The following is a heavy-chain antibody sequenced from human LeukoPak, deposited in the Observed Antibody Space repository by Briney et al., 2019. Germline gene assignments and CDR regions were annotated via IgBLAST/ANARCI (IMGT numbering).Heavy chain of an antibody. Sequence: SETLSLNCTVSGGSISSYYWSWIRQPPGKGLEWIGYVYSSGNTNYNPSLKSRVTISVDTSMNQFSLNLSSVTAADTAAYYCAILHGGKGQYYFDYWGQGTLVTVSS. V-gene: IGHV4-4*09. CDR1: GGSISSYY. D-gene: IGHD4-23*01. J-gene: IGHJ4*02. CDR3: AILHGGKGQYYFDY. CDR2: VYSSGNT.